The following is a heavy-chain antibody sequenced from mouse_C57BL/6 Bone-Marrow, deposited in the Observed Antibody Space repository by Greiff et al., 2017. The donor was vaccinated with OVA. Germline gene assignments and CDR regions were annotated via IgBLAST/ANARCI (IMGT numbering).Heavy chain of an antibody. Sequence: QVQLQQSGPELVKPGASVKISCKASGYSFTSYCIHWVKQRPGQGLEWIGRIYPGSGNTKYNEKFKGKATLTADTSSSTAYMRLSSLTSEDSAVYDCNCYEGLYDDAMDYWGRGTSVTVSS. D-gene: IGHD2-3*01. J-gene: IGHJ4*01. CDR1: GYSFTSYC. CDR2: IYPGSGNT. V-gene: IGHV1-66*01. CDR3: NCYEGLYDDAMDY.